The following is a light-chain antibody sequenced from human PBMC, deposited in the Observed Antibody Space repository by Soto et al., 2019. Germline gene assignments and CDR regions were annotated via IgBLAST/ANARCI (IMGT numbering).Light chain of an antibody. CDR1: SSDVGGYNS. CDR3: SSYTTSSTLLDV. CDR2: EVS. Sequence: QSALTQPASVSGSPGQSITISCTGTSSDVGGYNSVSWYQQHPGKAPKLVVYEVSNRPSGVSNRFSGSKSGNKASLTISGLQAEDEADSYCSSYTTSSTLLDVFGTGTKLTVL. V-gene: IGLV2-14*01. J-gene: IGLJ1*01.